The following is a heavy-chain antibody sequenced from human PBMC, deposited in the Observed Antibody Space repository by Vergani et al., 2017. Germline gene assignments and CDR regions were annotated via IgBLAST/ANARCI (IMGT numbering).Heavy chain of an antibody. Sequence: QVLVVQSGSEFKKPWASVKVFCKTSGYTFNTFAICWVHQAPGQGLEWMGWINTNNGDPTYDQDFTGRFIFSLDTSASTAYLAINNLKPEDTAFYYCAREGGPHSIWGQGTLVTVSS. CDR1: GYTFNTFA. V-gene: IGHV7-4-1*02. J-gene: IGHJ4*03. CDR3: AREGGPHSI. CDR2: INTNNGDP. D-gene: IGHD2-21*01.